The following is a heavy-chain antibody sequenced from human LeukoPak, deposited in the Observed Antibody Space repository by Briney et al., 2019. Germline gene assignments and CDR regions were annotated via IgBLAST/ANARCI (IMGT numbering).Heavy chain of an antibody. CDR2: IRSKGYGGTT. Sequence: PGGFLRLSCTASGFNFGGYAMSWVRQAPGKGLEWIGFIRSKGYGGTTEYAASVKGRFTISRDDSKSIAYLHMDSLKTEDTAVYYCSREWGGELRPYYYYGMDVWGHGTTVTVSS. CDR1: GFNFGGYA. V-gene: IGHV3-49*04. D-gene: IGHD1-26*01. J-gene: IGHJ6*02. CDR3: SREWGGELRPYYYYGMDV.